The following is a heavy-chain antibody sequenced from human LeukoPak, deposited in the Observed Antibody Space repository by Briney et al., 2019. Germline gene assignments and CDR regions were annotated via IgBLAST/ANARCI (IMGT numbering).Heavy chain of an antibody. J-gene: IGHJ6*03. CDR1: GGSFSDYN. V-gene: IGHV4-34*01. CDR2: INQSGGT. D-gene: IGHD3-16*02. CDR3: ARLKVIKVEKLSFIRFYYYYMDV. Sequence: KPSETLSLTCVVYGGSFSDYNWSWIRQPPGKGLEWIGEINQSGGTDYNPALKSRVTISVDTSQNQLSLRLSSVTAADTAVYFCARLKVIKVEKLSFIRFYYYYMDVWGEGTTVTVSS.